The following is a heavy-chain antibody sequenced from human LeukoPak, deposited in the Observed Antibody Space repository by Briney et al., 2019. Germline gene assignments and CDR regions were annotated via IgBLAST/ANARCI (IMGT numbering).Heavy chain of an antibody. CDR3: AKVPYYDFWSAYSWFDP. Sequence: GGSLRLPCAASGFTFSSYAMIWLRHAPGKGLEGVSFISGSGGNTYYADCVKGRITISRDNSRNTLYLQMNSLRAEDTAVYYCAKVPYYDFWSAYSWFDPWGQGTLVTVSS. J-gene: IGHJ5*02. V-gene: IGHV3-23*01. CDR2: ISGSGGNT. D-gene: IGHD3-3*01. CDR1: GFTFSSYA.